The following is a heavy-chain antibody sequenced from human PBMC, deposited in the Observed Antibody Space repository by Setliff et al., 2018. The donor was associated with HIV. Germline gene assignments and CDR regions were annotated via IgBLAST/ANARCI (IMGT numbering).Heavy chain of an antibody. CDR1: GDTFSNYV. CDR3: ATATGYHDSGSLQN. V-gene: IGHV1-69*13. J-gene: IGHJ4*02. CDR2: IVLMSGTA. Sequence: SVKVSCKASGDTFSNYVLSWVRQAPGQGLEWMGGIVLMSGTADYAQKFHGRVTITRDEFTNTGYMELSSLRSEDTAVYYCATATGYHDSGSLQNWGQGTLVTVSS. D-gene: IGHD3-10*01.